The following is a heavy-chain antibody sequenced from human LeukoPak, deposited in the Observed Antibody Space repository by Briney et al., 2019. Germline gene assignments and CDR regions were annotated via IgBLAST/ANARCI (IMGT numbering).Heavy chain of an antibody. J-gene: IGHJ6*03. CDR3: ARDPGSDYYYMDV. V-gene: IGHV1-2*02. Sequence: ASVKVSCKASGYTFTGYYMHWVRQAPGQGLEWMGWINPNSGGTNYAQKFQGRVTMTRDTSISTAYMELSRLRSEDMAVYYCARDPGSDYYYMDVWGKGTTVTVSS. CDR2: INPNSGGT. CDR1: GYTFTGYY.